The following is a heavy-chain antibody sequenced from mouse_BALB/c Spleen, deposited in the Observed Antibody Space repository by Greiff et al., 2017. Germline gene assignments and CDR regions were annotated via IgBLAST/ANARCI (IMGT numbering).Heavy chain of an antibody. J-gene: IGHJ4*01. Sequence: LVKTGASVKISCKASGYSFTGYYMHWVKQSHGKSLEWIGYISCYNGATSYNQKFKGKATFTVDTSSSTAYMQFNSLTSEDSAVYYCAREENYYGSSYGAMDYWGQGTSVTVSS. D-gene: IGHD1-1*01. CDR2: ISCYNGAT. V-gene: IGHV1S34*01. CDR1: GYSFTGYY. CDR3: AREENYYGSSYGAMDY.